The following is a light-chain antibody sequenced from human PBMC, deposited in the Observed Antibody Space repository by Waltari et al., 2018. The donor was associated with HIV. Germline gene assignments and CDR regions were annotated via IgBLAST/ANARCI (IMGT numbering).Light chain of an antibody. CDR1: QDITNY. V-gene: IGKV1-33*01. Sequence: DIQMTQSPSSLSASVGDRVTITCQASQDITNYLNWYQHKPGKAPKLLIYDASILEIGVALRFSGSGSGTDFTLTSSRLEPEDFAVYYCQQYGSSPYTFGQGTKLEIK. CDR3: QQYGSSPYT. CDR2: DAS. J-gene: IGKJ2*01.